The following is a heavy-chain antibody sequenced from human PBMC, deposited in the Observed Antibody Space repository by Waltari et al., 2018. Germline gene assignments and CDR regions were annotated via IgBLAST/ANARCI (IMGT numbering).Heavy chain of an antibody. CDR2: IYHSGST. D-gene: IGHD2-2*01. CDR1: GYSISSGYY. CDR3: ARGREYCSSTSCYVNGAIDY. V-gene: IGHV4-38-2*01. J-gene: IGHJ4*02. Sequence: QVQLQESGPGLVKPSETLSLTCAVSGYSISSGYYWGWLRQPQGKGREWIGSIYHSGSTYYNPSLKSRVTISVDTSKNQFSLKLSSVTAADTAVYYCARGREYCSSTSCYVNGAIDYWGQGTLVTVSS.